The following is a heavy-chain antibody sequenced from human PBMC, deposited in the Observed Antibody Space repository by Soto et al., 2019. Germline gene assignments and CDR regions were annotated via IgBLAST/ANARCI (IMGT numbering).Heavy chain of an antibody. Sequence: SLRLSCAASGFTFSSYAMSWVRQAPGKGLEWVSVISGSGDSTYYADSVRGRFTISRDNSKNTLYLQMNSLRAEDTAVYYCAKDRDGAAAGPTKSYGMDGWGQGTTVTVAS. CDR1: GFTFSSYA. V-gene: IGHV3-23*01. D-gene: IGHD6-13*01. CDR3: AKDRDGAAAGPTKSYGMDG. J-gene: IGHJ6*02. CDR2: ISGSGDST.